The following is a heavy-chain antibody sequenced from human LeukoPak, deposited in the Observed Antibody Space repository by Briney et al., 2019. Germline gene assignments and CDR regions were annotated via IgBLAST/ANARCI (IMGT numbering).Heavy chain of an antibody. CDR3: ARRVVITTRWFDP. CDR2: INPNSGGT. V-gene: IGHV1-2*02. J-gene: IGHJ5*02. Sequence: ASVKVSCKASGYTFTGYYMHWVRQAPGQGLEWMGWINPNSGGTNYAQKFQGRVTMTRDTSISTVYMELSRLRSDDTAVYYCARRVVITTRWFDPWGQGTLVTVSS. D-gene: IGHD3-22*01. CDR1: GYTFTGYY.